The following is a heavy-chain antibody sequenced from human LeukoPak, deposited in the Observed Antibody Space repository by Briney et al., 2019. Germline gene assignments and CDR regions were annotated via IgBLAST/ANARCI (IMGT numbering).Heavy chain of an antibody. J-gene: IGHJ4*02. CDR3: ARGHCFAHFDY. V-gene: IGHV3-53*01. Sequence: GSLRLSCAASGFTVSSNYMNWVRQAPGKGLEWVSIIYSGGTTYYADSVKGRFTISRDNSKNTLFLQMNSLRAEDTAVYYCARGHCFAHFDYGGREPRVTVSS. D-gene: IGHD3-3*01. CDR2: IYSGGTT. CDR1: GFTVSSNY.